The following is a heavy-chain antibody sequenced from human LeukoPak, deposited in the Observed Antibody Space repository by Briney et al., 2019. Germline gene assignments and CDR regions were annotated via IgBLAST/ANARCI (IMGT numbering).Heavy chain of an antibody. Sequence: PGGSLRLSCAASGFTVSNNYMRWVRQAPGKGLEWVSFIYRGGNIYYADSVKGRFTLSRDDSKNTLYLQMHSLRVEDTAVYYCARGGSNAGYWGQGTLVTGSS. D-gene: IGHD1-26*01. V-gene: IGHV3-66*01. CDR2: IYRGGNI. CDR3: ARGGSNAGY. J-gene: IGHJ4*02. CDR1: GFTVSNNY.